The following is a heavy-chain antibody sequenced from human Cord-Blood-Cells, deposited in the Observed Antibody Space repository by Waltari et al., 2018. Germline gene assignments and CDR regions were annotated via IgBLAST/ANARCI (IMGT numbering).Heavy chain of an antibody. CDR1: GFTFSSYA. CDR2: MSGGGGST. V-gene: IGHV3-23*01. CDR3: AKDFPSAPDCSSTSCYPGN. Sequence: EVQLLESGGGLVQPGGSLRLSCAASGFTFSSYAMSWVRQAPGKGLEWVSAMSGGGGSTYYASSVKGRFTISRDNSKNTLYLQMNSLRAEDTAVYDCAKDFPSAPDCSSTSCYPGNWGQGTLVTVSS. J-gene: IGHJ4*02. D-gene: IGHD2-2*01.